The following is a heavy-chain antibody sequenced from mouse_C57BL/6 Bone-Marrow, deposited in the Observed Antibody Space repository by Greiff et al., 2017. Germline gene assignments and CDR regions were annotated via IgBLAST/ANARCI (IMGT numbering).Heavy chain of an antibody. V-gene: IGHV1-64*01. J-gene: IGHJ2*01. CDR1: GYTFTSYW. D-gene: IGHD1-1*01. CDR3: ARDTTVVADY. Sequence: QVQLKESGAELVKPGASVKLSCKASGYTFTSYWMHWVKQRPGQGLEWIGMIHPNSGSTNYNEKFKSKATLTVDKSSSTAYMQLSSLTSEDSAVXYCARDTTVVADYWGQGTTLTVSS. CDR2: IHPNSGST.